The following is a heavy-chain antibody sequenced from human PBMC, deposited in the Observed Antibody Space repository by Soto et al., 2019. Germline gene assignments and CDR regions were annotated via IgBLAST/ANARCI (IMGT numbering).Heavy chain of an antibody. CDR1: GFTFDDYA. CDR2: ISWNSGSI. J-gene: IGHJ4*02. CDR3: AKDIWNEQQLVGIDY. D-gene: IGHD6-13*01. V-gene: IGHV3-9*01. Sequence: GGSLRLSCAASGFTFDDYAMHWVRQAPGKGLEWVSGISWNSGSIGYADSVKGRFTISRDNAKNSLYLQMNSLRAEDTALYYCAKDIWNEQQLVGIDYWGQGTLVTVSS.